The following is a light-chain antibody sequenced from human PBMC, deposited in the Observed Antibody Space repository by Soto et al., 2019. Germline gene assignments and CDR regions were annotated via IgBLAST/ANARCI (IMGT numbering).Light chain of an antibody. CDR1: SSDVGGYNY. CDR3: SSYAGSNNLV. CDR2: EVS. V-gene: IGLV2-8*01. J-gene: IGLJ2*01. Sequence: QSALTQPPSASGSPGQSVTISCTGSSSDVGGYNYVSWYQHHPGKAPKLMIYEVSERPSGVPDRFSGSKSGNTASLTVSGLQADDEADYYFSSYAGSNNLVFGGGTKLTVL.